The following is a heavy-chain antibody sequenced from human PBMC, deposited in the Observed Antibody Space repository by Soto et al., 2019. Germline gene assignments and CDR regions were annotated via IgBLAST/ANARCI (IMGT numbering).Heavy chain of an antibody. Sequence: SETLSLTCTVSGGSISSGDYYWSWIRQPPGKGLEWIGYIYYSGSTYYNPSLKSRVTISVDTSKNQFSLKLSSVTAADTAVYYCARGITGYSYGIIFDYLGPGTLVTVSS. V-gene: IGHV4-30-4*01. D-gene: IGHD5-18*01. CDR1: GGSISSGDYY. J-gene: IGHJ4*02. CDR2: IYYSGST. CDR3: ARGITGYSYGIIFDY.